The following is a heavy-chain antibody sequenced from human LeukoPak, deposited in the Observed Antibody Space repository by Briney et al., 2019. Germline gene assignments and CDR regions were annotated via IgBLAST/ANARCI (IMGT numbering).Heavy chain of an antibody. CDR1: GYTFTTYY. CDR3: VRSPTSGTYYNRPYYFDY. D-gene: IGHD3-10*01. CDR2: INPSGGST. Sequence: ASVKVSCKASGYTFTTYYVHWVRQAPGQGLEWMGIINPSGGSTTYAQKFRGRLTMTRDMSTSTVYMELSSLRSEDTAVYYCVRSPTSGTYYNRPYYFDYWGQGTLVTVSS. V-gene: IGHV1-46*01. J-gene: IGHJ4*02.